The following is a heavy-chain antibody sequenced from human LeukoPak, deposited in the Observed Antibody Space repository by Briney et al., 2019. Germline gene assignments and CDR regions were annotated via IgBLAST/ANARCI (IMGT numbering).Heavy chain of an antibody. CDR3: ARTRAGSYKKHYGY. CDR1: GGSFSGYY. V-gene: IGHV4-34*01. J-gene: IGHJ4*02. CDR2: INLSGST. D-gene: IGHD3-10*01. Sequence: NPSETLSLTCAVYGGSFSGYYWSWIRQPPGKGLEWIGEINLSGSTKYNPALKSRVTISVDTSKNQFSLKLSSVTAADTAVYYCARTRAGSYKKHYGYWGQGTLVTVSS.